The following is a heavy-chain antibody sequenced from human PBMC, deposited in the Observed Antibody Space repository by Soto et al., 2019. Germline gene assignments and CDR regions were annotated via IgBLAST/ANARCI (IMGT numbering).Heavy chain of an antibody. J-gene: IGHJ5*02. Sequence: SETPSLSCTVPGGSVCSGSYYGNWIHQHPGKGLEWIGYISYSGSTHYNPSLKSRVTISVDTSKNQFSLKLNSVTAADTAVYYCARENRVYSVEPHTKWFDPWGQGTLVTVSS. V-gene: IGHV4-31*03. CDR1: GGSVCSGSYY. CDR3: ARENRVYSVEPHTKWFDP. D-gene: IGHD2-8*01. CDR2: ISYSGST.